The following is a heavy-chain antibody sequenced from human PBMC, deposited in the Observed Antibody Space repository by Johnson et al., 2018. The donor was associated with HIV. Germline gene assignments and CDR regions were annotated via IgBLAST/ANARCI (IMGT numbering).Heavy chain of an antibody. V-gene: IGHV3-30*04. J-gene: IGHJ3*02. CDR2: ISYDGSNK. Sequence: QVQLVESGGGVVQPGRSLRLSCAASGFTFSNFAMHWVRQAPGKGLEWVVVISYDGSNKYFADSVKGRFTISRDNSKNSLYLQMNSLRAEDTAVYYCARQLGINAFDIWGQGTMVTVSS. CDR1: GFTFSNFA. D-gene: IGHD7-27*01. CDR3: ARQLGINAFDI.